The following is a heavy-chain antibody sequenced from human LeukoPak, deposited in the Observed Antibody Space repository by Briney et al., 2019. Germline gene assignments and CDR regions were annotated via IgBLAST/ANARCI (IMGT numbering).Heavy chain of an antibody. CDR2: ISYDGSNK. CDR3: ARDQTVTTERYDYYYYYGMDV. V-gene: IGHV3-30-3*01. Sequence: PGGSLRLSCAASGFTFSSYAMHWVRQAPGKGLEWVAVISYDGSNKYYADSVKGRFTISRDNSKNTLYLQMHSLRAEDTAVYYCARDQTVTTERYDYYYYYGMDVWGQGTTVTVSS. J-gene: IGHJ6*02. D-gene: IGHD4-11*01. CDR1: GFTFSSYA.